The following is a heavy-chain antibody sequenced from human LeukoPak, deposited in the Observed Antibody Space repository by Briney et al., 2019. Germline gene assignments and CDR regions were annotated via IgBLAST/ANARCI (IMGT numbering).Heavy chain of an antibody. D-gene: IGHD2-21*02. V-gene: IGHV1-2*02. J-gene: IGHJ4*02. CDR1: GYTFTGYY. Sequence: ASVKVSCKASGYTFTGYYMHWVRQAPGQGLERMGWINPNSGGTNYAQKFQGRVTMTRDTSISTAYMELSRLRSDDTAVYYCARVLEVTISVYYFDYWGQGTLVTVSS. CDR3: ARVLEVTISVYYFDY. CDR2: INPNSGGT.